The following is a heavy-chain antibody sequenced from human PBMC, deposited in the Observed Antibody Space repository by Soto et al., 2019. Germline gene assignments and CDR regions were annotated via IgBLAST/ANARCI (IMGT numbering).Heavy chain of an antibody. CDR3: ASAAYCGGDCYFAFDI. J-gene: IGHJ3*02. D-gene: IGHD2-21*02. CDR2: IIPIFGTA. CDR1: GGTFSSYA. Sequence: QVQLVQSGAEVKKPGSSVKVSCKASGGTFSSYAISWVRQAPGQGLEWMGGIIPIFGTANYAQKFQGRVTITADESTSKAYMELSSLRSEDTAVYYCASAAYCGGDCYFAFDIWGQGTMVTVSS. V-gene: IGHV1-69*01.